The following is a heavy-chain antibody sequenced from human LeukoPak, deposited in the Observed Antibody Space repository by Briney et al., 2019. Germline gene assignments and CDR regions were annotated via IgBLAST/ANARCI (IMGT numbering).Heavy chain of an antibody. J-gene: IGHJ6*04. V-gene: IGHV3-11*06. CDR1: GFTFSEHY. CDR2: ITNSGRDA. CDR3: GRGHFGLDV. Sequence: GGSLRLSCAASGFTFSEHYMTWIRQAPGKGLEWVSYITNSGRDADYSDSVRGRFTTSRDNAKNSLYLQMNSLRPEDTAIYYCGRGHFGLDVWGKGTTVTVSS.